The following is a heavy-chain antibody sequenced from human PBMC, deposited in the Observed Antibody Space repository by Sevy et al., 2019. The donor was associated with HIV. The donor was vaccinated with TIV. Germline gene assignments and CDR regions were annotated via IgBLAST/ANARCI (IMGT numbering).Heavy chain of an antibody. J-gene: IGHJ6*02. CDR2: ISSSSSTI. D-gene: IGHD6-13*01. V-gene: IGHV3-48*02. CDR3: ARESNRGSSLYYYYGMDV. CDR1: GFTFSSYS. Sequence: GGSLRLSCAASGFTFSSYSMNWVRQAPGKGLEWVSYISSSSSTIYYADSVKGRFTISRDNAKNSLYLQMNSLRDEDTAVYYCARESNRGSSLYYYYGMDVWGQGTTVTVSS.